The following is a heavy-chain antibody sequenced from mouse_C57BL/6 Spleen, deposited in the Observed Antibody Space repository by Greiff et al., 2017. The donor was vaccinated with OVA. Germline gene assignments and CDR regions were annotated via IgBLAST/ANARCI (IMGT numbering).Heavy chain of an antibody. V-gene: IGHV5-9-1*02. CDR2: ISSGGDYI. CDR1: GFTFSSYA. CDR3: TRDGNLRRSYFDY. D-gene: IGHD2-12*01. J-gene: IGHJ2*01. Sequence: EVKLVESGEGLVKPGGSLKLSCAASGFTFSSYAMSWVRQTPEKRLEWVAYISSGGDYIYYADTVKGRFTISRDNAKNTLYLQMSSLKSEDTAMYYCTRDGNLRRSYFDYWGQGTTLTVSS.